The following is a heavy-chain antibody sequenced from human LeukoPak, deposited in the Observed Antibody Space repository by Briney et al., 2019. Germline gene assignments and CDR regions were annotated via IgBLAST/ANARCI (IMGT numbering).Heavy chain of an antibody. CDR2: ISAYNGNT. J-gene: IGHJ4*02. D-gene: IGHD6-13*01. CDR3: AREVAAVPPFDY. V-gene: IGHV1-18*04. CDR1: GYTYTSRG. Sequence: ASVKYSCKAFGYTYTSRGISWVRSAPGQGLERMGWISAYNGNTNYAQKLQGRVTMTTDTSTSTAYMELRSLRSDDTAGYYCAREVAAVPPFDYWGQGDLVTASS.